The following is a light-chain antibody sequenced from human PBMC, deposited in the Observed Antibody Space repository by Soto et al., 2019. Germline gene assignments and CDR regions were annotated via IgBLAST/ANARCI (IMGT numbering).Light chain of an antibody. CDR2: GAS. V-gene: IGKV3-20*01. CDR1: QSVSNRY. Sequence: EIVLTQSPGTLSLSPGERATLPCRASQSVSNRYLAWYQQKPGQAPRLLIYGASTRAPGIPDRFSGSGSGTDFTLTISRLEPEDFAVYYCHHYGGSPGLLTFGPGTKVDVK. CDR3: HHYGGSPGLLT. J-gene: IGKJ3*01.